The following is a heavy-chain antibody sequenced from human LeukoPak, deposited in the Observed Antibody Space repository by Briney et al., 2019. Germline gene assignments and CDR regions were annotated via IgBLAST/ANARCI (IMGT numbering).Heavy chain of an antibody. V-gene: IGHV4-39*07. CDR1: GGSISSSSYY. CDR3: ARMYYYDSSGYHGDAFDI. CDR2: IYYSGST. D-gene: IGHD3-22*01. J-gene: IGHJ3*02. Sequence: PSETLSLTCTVSGGSISSSSYYWGWIRQPPGKGLEWIGSIYYSGSTYYNPSLKSRVTISVDTSKNQFSLKLSSVTAADTAVYYCARMYYYDSSGYHGDAFDIWGQGTMVTVSS.